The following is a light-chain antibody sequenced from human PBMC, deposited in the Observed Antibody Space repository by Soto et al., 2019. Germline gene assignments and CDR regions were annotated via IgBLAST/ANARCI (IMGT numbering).Light chain of an antibody. J-gene: IGKJ2*01. CDR2: GSS. V-gene: IGKV3-20*01. CDR1: QSVSGSY. Sequence: EIVLTQSPGTLSLSPGERAILSCRASQSVSGSYLAWYQQKPGQSPRLLIYGSSDRATGIPDRFSGSGSGTDFTLTISRVEPEDFAVYYCQQYGSSPPYTFGQGTNLEIK. CDR3: QQYGSSPPYT.